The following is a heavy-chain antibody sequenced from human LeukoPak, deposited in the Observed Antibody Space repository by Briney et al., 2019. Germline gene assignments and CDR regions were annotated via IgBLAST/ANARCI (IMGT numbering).Heavy chain of an antibody. Sequence: ASVKVSCKASGYTFTGYYMHWVRQAPGQGLEWMGWINPNSGGTNYAQKFQGRVTMTRDTSISTAYMELSRLRSDDTAVYYCARDAGYSSSWYGNYYYYYMDVWGKGTTVTISS. D-gene: IGHD6-13*01. V-gene: IGHV1-2*02. CDR2: INPNSGGT. CDR3: ARDAGYSSSWYGNYYYYYMDV. CDR1: GYTFTGYY. J-gene: IGHJ6*03.